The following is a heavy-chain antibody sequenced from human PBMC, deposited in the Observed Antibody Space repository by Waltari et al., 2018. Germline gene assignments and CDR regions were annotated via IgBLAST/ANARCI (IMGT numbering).Heavy chain of an antibody. J-gene: IGHJ6*03. Sequence: EVQLVESGGGLVKRGGSLRISCAGSGFTFVAFTMNWVLQAPGKGLEWVSSISSGSSHIYYADSVKGRFTISRDNAKNSLYLQMNSLRAEDTAVYYCARDRWELPPVLVNYHYYLDVWGKGTTVTISS. CDR1: GFTFVAFT. CDR2: ISSGSSHI. D-gene: IGHD1-26*01. CDR3: ARDRWELPPVLVNYHYYLDV. V-gene: IGHV3-21*02.